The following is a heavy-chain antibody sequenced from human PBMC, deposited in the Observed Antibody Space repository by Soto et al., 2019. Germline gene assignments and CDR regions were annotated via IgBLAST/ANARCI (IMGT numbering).Heavy chain of an antibody. V-gene: IGHV1-69*02. Sequence: QVQLVQSGADVKAPGSSLKVSCKASGGTFNSYIFTWVRQAPGQGLEWMGRIIPVLGVTYYAQRFQGRVTITADKSTTTAYMELSSLGSEDTAIYYCAQSPNPGSATPSYYGIDVWGQGTTVTVSS. CDR1: GGTFNSYI. D-gene: IGHD2-15*01. CDR2: IIPVLGVT. CDR3: AQSPNPGSATPSYYGIDV. J-gene: IGHJ6*02.